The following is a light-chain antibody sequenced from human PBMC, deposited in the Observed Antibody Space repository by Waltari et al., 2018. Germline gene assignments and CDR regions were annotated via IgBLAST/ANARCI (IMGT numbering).Light chain of an antibody. V-gene: IGKV2-28*01. CDR3: MQTLQSPIT. CDR2: LRS. CDR1: QSLLHTNGYNY. J-gene: IGKJ5*01. Sequence: DIVMTQSPLSLPVTPGEPASISCRSSQSLLHTNGYNYLDWYVQKPGQSPQLLIYLRSNRASGIPDRFSGSGSGTDFTLKISRVEAEDVGVYYCMQTLQSPITFGQGTRLEIK.